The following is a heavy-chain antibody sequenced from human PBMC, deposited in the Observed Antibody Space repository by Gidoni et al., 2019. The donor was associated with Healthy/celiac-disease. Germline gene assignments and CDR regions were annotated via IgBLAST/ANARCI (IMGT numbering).Heavy chain of an antibody. CDR2: IYYSGST. CDR3: ARDAFFHYYGSGSYYNGAQKYYYYGMDV. CDR1: GGSISSYY. D-gene: IGHD3-10*01. Sequence: QVQLQESGPGLVKPSETLSLTCTVSGGSISSYYWSWIRQPPGKGLEWIGYIYYSGSTNYNPSLKSRVTISVDTSKNQFSLKLSSVTAADTAVYYCARDAFFHYYGSGSYYNGAQKYYYYGMDVWGQGTTVTVSS. J-gene: IGHJ6*02. V-gene: IGHV4-59*01.